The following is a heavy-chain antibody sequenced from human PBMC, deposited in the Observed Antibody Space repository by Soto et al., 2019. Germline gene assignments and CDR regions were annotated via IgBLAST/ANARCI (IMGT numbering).Heavy chain of an antibody. CDR1: GFTFSNAW. CDR2: IKSKTDGGTT. J-gene: IGHJ3*02. D-gene: IGHD3-3*01. CDR3: TTAYDFWSGWFAFDI. V-gene: IGHV3-15*07. Sequence: EVQLVESGGGLVQPGGSLRLSCAASGFTFSNAWMNWVRQAPGKGLEWVGRIKSKTDGGTTDYAAPVKGRFTISRDDSKNTLYLQMNSLKTEDTAVYYCTTAYDFWSGWFAFDIWGQGTMVTVSS.